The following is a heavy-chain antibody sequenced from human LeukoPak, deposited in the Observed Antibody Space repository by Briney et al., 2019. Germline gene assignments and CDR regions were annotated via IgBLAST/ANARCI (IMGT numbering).Heavy chain of an antibody. Sequence: SETLSLTCAVYGGSFSSYYWSWIRQSPRKGLEWIAEINHLGDTNYNPSVKSRVTISVDTSKNQFSLKVTSLTAADTAVYYCARGPTISETGYFDYWGQGTLVTVSS. J-gene: IGHJ4*03. CDR2: INHLGDT. CDR1: GGSFSSYY. V-gene: IGHV4-34*01. D-gene: IGHD1-1*01. CDR3: ARGPTISETGYFDY.